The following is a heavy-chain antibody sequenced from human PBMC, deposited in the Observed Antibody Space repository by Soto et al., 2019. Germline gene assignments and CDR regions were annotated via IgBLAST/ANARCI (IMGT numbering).Heavy chain of an antibody. D-gene: IGHD3-10*01. CDR1: GDSIAGGYYY. Sequence: QVQLQESGPGLVKPSQTLSLTCIVSGDSIAGGYYYWSWVRQPPGQGLEWIGYSYHSRTTYYTSSLATRVTISVDTSNNPLSLKLSSVPVADTALYYCARDGGYFCDYWGQGALVTVSS. J-gene: IGHJ4*02. CDR3: ARDGGYFCDY. CDR2: SYHSRTT. V-gene: IGHV4-30-4*01.